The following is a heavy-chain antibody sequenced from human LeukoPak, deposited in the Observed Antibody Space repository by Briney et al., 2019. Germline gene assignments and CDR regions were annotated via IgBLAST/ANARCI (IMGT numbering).Heavy chain of an antibody. CDR3: ARDFGWFDP. V-gene: IGHV4-31*03. J-gene: IGHJ5*02. Sequence: PSETLSLTCTVSGGSISSGGYYWTWIRQHPGKGLEWIGYIYYTGSTFFNPSLKSRVTISVDRSKNQFSLKLSSVTAADTAVYYCARDFGWFDPWGQGTLVTVSS. D-gene: IGHD3-3*01. CDR2: IYYTGST. CDR1: GGSISSGGYY.